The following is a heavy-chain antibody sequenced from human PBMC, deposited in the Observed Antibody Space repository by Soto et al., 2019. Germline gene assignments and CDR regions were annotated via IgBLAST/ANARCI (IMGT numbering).Heavy chain of an antibody. Sequence: ASVKVSCKASGYTFTSYGISWARQAPGQGLEWMGWISAYNGNTNYAQKLQGRVTMTTDTSTSTAYMELRSLRSDDTAVYYCARDFVEMATIEVGYWGQGTLVTVSS. CDR1: GYTFTSYG. J-gene: IGHJ4*02. V-gene: IGHV1-18*01. CDR2: ISAYNGNT. CDR3: ARDFVEMATIEVGY. D-gene: IGHD5-12*01.